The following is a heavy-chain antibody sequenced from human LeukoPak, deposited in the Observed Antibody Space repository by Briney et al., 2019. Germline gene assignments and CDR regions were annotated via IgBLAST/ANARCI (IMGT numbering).Heavy chain of an antibody. Sequence: GGSLRLSCAASGFTFSSYAMSGVRQAPGKGREGVSAISGSGGSTYYADSVKGRFTISRDNSKNTLYLQMNSLRAEDTAVYYCAKEIVVVNNFDYWGQGTLVTVSS. CDR2: ISGSGGST. D-gene: IGHD3-22*01. J-gene: IGHJ4*02. V-gene: IGHV3-23*01. CDR1: GFTFSSYA. CDR3: AKEIVVVNNFDY.